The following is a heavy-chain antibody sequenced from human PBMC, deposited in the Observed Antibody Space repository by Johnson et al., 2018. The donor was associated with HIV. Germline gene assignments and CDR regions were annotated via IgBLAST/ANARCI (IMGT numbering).Heavy chain of an antibody. Sequence: VQLVESGGGVVQPGRSLRLSCAASGFTFSRYPMHWIRQAPGEGLEWVALISDDGSSSYYADSVKGRFTISRDNSKNTLYLQMNSLSPGDTAVYYCVRGGSDAFDIWGQGTMVTVSS. CDR1: GFTFSRYP. V-gene: IGHV3-30*14. CDR3: VRGGSDAFDI. J-gene: IGHJ3*02. D-gene: IGHD3-10*01. CDR2: ISDDGSSS.